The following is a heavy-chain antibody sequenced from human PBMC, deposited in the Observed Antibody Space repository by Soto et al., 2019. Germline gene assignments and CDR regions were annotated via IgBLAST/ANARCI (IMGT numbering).Heavy chain of an antibody. CDR2: ISGSGGST. V-gene: IGHV3-23*01. CDR3: AEHYYDSSGYPDAFDY. Sequence: PGGSLRLSCAASGFTFSSYGMSWVRQAPGKGLEWVSAISGSGGSTYYADSVKGRFTISRDNSKNTLYLQMNSLRAEDTAVYYCAEHYYDSSGYPDAFDYWGQGTLLTVSS. CDR1: GFTFSSYG. J-gene: IGHJ4*02. D-gene: IGHD3-22*01.